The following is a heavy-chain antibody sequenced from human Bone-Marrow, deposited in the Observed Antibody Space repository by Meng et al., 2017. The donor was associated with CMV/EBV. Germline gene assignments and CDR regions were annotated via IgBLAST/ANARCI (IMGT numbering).Heavy chain of an antibody. J-gene: IGHJ3*02. D-gene: IGHD3-3*01. Sequence: ASVKVSCKASGYTFSSYYMHWVRQAPGQGLEWMGIINPSGGSATYAQKFQGRVTVTRDTSTITVYMELSSLRSEDTAVYYCARRRQTDYDFWSGYSAPDAFDIWGQGTRVTVSS. CDR3: ARRRQTDYDFWSGYSAPDAFDI. CDR2: INPSGGSA. V-gene: IGHV1-46*01. CDR1: GYTFSSYY.